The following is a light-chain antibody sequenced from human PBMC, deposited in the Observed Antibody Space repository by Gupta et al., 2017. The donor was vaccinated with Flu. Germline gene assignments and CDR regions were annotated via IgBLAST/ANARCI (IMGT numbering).Light chain of an antibody. V-gene: IGKV1-39*01. CDR2: STS. Sequence: PSSLSAYVGDTVTITCRASQSVGSYLNWYQQRPVEVPNLLLYSTSTRQRGVPSRFVGGGSGTXFTLTVXSLRPEDSAAYFCQQSDSAPSTFGXGTKV. CDR3: QQSDSAPST. J-gene: IGKJ3*01. CDR1: QSVGSY.